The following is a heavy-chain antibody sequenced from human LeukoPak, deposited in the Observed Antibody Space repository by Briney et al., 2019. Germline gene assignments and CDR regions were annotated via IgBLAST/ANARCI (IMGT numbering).Heavy chain of an antibody. J-gene: IGHJ3*02. CDR3: ARRGYVDAFDI. CDR1: GFTFSNYD. CDR2: IGTAGDT. V-gene: IGHV3-13*01. D-gene: IGHD5-12*01. Sequence: GGSLRLSCAASGFTFSNYDMHWVRQATGKGLEWVSAIGTAGDTYYPGSVKGRSTISRENAKNSLYLQMNSLRAEDTAVYYCARRGYVDAFDIWGQGTMVTVSS.